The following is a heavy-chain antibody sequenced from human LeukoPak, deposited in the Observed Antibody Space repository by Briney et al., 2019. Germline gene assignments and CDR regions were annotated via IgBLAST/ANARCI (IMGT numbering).Heavy chain of an antibody. Sequence: GSSVTVSSKPSGGTFISYAISWVRQAPGQGLEWMGGIIPIFGTANYAQKFQGRVTITTDESTSTAYMELSSLRSEDTAVYYCARVYLNASSGYAYYYMDVRGKGTTVTVSS. V-gene: IGHV1-69*05. CDR2: IIPIFGTA. CDR1: GGTFISYA. J-gene: IGHJ6*03. CDR3: ARVYLNASSGYAYYYMDV. D-gene: IGHD5-12*01.